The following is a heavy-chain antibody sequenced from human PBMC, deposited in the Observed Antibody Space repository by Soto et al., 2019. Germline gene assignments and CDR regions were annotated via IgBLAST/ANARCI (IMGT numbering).Heavy chain of an antibody. CDR3: ARDPNLTGDYGVADY. CDR2: ISYDGSNK. V-gene: IGHV3-30*04. D-gene: IGHD7-27*01. CDR1: GFTFSSYA. Sequence: GGSLRLSCAASGFTFSSYAMHWVRQAPGKGLEWVAVISYDGSNKYYADSVKGRFTISRDNSKNTLYLQMNSLRAEDTAVYYCARDPNLTGDYGVADYWGQGTLVTVSS. J-gene: IGHJ4*02.